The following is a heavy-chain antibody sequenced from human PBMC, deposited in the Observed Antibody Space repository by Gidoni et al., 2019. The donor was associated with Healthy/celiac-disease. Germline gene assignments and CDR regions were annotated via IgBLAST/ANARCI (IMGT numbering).Heavy chain of an antibody. CDR2: IYPGDPDT. CDR1: GYNFTSYW. CDR3: ATVGITMFGEPGHYYYCGMDV. J-gene: IGHJ6*02. V-gene: IGHV5-51*01. D-gene: IGHD3-3*01. Sequence: EVQLVQSRAAAIKPGVSLTISCKRSGYNFTSYWIGWVGQMPGKGLEWMGSIYPGDPDTRCSPSFQGQVTSSADKSISAAYLQWSSLKASDTAMYYCATVGITMFGEPGHYYYCGMDVWGQGTTVTVSS.